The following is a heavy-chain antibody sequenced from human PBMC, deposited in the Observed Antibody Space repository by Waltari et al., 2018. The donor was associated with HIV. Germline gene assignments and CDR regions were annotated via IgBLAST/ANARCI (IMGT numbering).Heavy chain of an antibody. CDR2: ICHDETKK. J-gene: IGHJ4*02. CDR3: AKEDSSSSDPHYFDY. D-gene: IGHD6-6*01. V-gene: IGHV3-30*18. Sequence: QVQIVESGGGVVQPGRSLRLSCAASGFTFSSSGMPWVRQAPGKGLEWLAVICHDETKKYYADSVTGRFTISRDNSMNTLYLQMNSLRAEDTAMYYCAKEDSSSSDPHYFDYWGQGTLVTVSS. CDR1: GFTFSSSG.